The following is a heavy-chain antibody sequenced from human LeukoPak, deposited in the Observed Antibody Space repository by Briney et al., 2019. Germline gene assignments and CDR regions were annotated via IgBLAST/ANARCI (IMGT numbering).Heavy chain of an antibody. CDR1: GFTFSNYA. V-gene: IGHV3-23*01. Sequence: GGSLRLSCAASGFTFSNYAMSWVRQAPGKGLEWVSGVSGSGGITHYADSGKGRFTISRDNSKKTLYLQMHSLGAEDTAVYYCAKGSDYDWNFDYWGQGTLVTVSS. CDR2: VSGSGGIT. J-gene: IGHJ4*02. D-gene: IGHD5-12*01. CDR3: AKGSDYDWNFDY.